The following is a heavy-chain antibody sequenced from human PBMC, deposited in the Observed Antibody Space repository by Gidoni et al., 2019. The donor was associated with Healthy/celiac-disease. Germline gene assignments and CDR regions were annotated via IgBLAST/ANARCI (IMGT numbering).Heavy chain of an antibody. J-gene: IGHJ3*02. Sequence: EVQLVESGGGLVQPGGSLRLSCAASGFTFSSYWMSWVRQAPGKGLEWVANIKQDGSEKYYVDSVKGRFTISRDNAKNSLYLQMNSLRAEDTAVYYCARDLPPVMQWLSHKDAFDIWGQGTMVTVSS. CDR1: GFTFSSYW. V-gene: IGHV3-7*05. D-gene: IGHD6-19*01. CDR3: ARDLPPVMQWLSHKDAFDI. CDR2: IKQDGSEK.